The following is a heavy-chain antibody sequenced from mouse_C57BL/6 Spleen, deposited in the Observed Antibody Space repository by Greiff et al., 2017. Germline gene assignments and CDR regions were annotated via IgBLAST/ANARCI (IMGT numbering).Heavy chain of an antibody. Sequence: QVQLQQSGAELVMPGASVKLSCKASGYTFTSYWMHWVKQRPGQGLEWIGEIDPSDSYTNYNQKFKGKSTLTVDKSSSTAYMQLSSLTSEDSAVYYCARKNNWGASYYFDYWGQGTTLTVSS. D-gene: IGHD4-1*01. CDR1: GYTFTSYW. CDR3: ARKNNWGASYYFDY. V-gene: IGHV1-69*01. CDR2: IDPSDSYT. J-gene: IGHJ2*01.